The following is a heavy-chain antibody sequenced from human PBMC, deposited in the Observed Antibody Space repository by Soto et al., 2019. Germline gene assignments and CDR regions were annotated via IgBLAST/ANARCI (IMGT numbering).Heavy chain of an antibody. J-gene: IGHJ4*02. V-gene: IGHV3-23*01. CDR3: AKDWVVVPTNHDY. D-gene: IGHD2-2*01. CDR2: IRGSGGST. Sequence: EVQLLESGGGLVQPGGSLRLSCAASGFTFSSYAMSWVRQAPGKGLEWVSAIRGSGGSTYYADSVKGRFTISRDNSKNTLYLQMNSLRAEDTAVYYCAKDWVVVPTNHDYWGQGTLVTVSS. CDR1: GFTFSSYA.